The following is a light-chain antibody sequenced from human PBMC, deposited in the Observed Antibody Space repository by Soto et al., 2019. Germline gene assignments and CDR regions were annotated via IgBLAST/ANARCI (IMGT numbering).Light chain of an antibody. CDR2: DSS. J-gene: IGKJ1*01. V-gene: IGKV1-33*01. CDR1: QDISNY. Sequence: DIQMTQSPSSLSASVGDRVTITCQASQDISNYLNWYQQKPGKAPKLLIYDSSNLETGVPSRFSGSGSGTEFTLTISSLQPEDVATYFCQKYNTVPRTFGQGTKVEI. CDR3: QKYNTVPRT.